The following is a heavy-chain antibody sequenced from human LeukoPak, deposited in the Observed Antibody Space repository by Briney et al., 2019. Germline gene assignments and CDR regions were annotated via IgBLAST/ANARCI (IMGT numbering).Heavy chain of an antibody. J-gene: IGHJ4*02. CDR2: IYHSGAT. CDR1: GGSISSSSSNC. CDR3: ARDYVGVAGTFDY. V-gene: IGHV4-4*02. D-gene: IGHD6-19*01. Sequence: SETLSLTCAVSGGSISSSSSNCWTWVRQPPGKGLEWIGEIYHSGATNYNPSLKSRVTISIDTSENQFSLKLSSVTAADTAVYYCARDYVGVAGTFDYWGQGTLVTVSS.